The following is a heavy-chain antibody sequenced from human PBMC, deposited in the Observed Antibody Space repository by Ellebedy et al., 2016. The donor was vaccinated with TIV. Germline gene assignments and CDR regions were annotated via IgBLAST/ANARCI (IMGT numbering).Heavy chain of an antibody. CDR2: INTVNDNT. Sequence: AASVKVSCKSSGYSFTSYPTNWVRQAHGQSLKWMGWINTVNDNTRHLQKFQGRVAFTRDSSAGVAYMELSGLTSDDTALYFCARGTSNWFDAWGQGTLVTVSS. CDR3: ARGTSNWFDA. V-gene: IGHV1-3*04. J-gene: IGHJ5*02. CDR1: GYSFTSYP.